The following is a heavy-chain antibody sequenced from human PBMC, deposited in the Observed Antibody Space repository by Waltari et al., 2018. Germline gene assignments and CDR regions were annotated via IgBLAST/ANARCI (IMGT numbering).Heavy chain of an antibody. CDR3: AKALRAAGYFDY. J-gene: IGHJ4*02. V-gene: IGHV3-23*01. CDR1: GFTFSSYA. CDR2: ISGSGGST. D-gene: IGHD6-13*01. Sequence: EVQLLESGGGLVQPGGSLRLSCAASGFTFSSYAMSWVRQAPGKGLEWVSAISGSGGSTYYADSVKGRFTISRDNSKNTLCLQMNSLRAEDTAVYYCAKALRAAGYFDYWGQGTLVPVSS.